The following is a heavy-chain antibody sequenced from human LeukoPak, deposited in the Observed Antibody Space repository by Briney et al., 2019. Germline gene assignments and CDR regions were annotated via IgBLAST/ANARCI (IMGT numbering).Heavy chain of an antibody. V-gene: IGHV1-2*02. Sequence: ASVKVSCTASGYTFTDFYMHWVRQAPGQGLEWMGWINPNSGGTNYAQKFQDRVSMTRDTSISTAYMELSRLRSDDTAVYYCARGHGSYYYYMDVWGKGTTVTVSS. CDR2: INPNSGGT. J-gene: IGHJ6*03. CDR1: GYTFTDFY. CDR3: ARGHGSYYYYMDV. D-gene: IGHD1-26*01.